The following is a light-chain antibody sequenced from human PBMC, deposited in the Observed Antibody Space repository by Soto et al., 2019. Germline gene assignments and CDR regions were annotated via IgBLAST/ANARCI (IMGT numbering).Light chain of an antibody. CDR2: KVS. J-gene: IGKJ1*01. CDR1: QSINTW. V-gene: IGKV1-5*03. CDR3: QQSNSNSWT. Sequence: DIQMTQSPSTLSASVGDRVTITCRASQSINTWLAWYQQKPGKAPNLLIYKVSNLESGVPSRFSGGGSGTEFTLTISSLQPDDFATYYCQQSNSNSWTFGQGTKVEVK.